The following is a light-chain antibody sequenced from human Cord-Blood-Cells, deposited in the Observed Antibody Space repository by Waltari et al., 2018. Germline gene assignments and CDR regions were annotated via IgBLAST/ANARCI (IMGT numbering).Light chain of an antibody. Sequence: QSVLTPPPSAPGTPGQRVTTSCSGSSPNIGSNTVNWHQQLPGTAPKLLIYSKNQRPAGGPDGFSRSKCGTSASLAISGRESEDEADYYCAAWDDSLNGPVFGGGTKRTVL. V-gene: IGLV1-44*01. J-gene: IGLJ3*02. CDR2: SKN. CDR1: SPNIGSNT. CDR3: AAWDDSLNGPV.